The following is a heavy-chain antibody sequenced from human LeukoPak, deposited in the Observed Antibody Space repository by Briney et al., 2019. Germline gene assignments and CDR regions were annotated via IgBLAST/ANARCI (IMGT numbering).Heavy chain of an antibody. V-gene: IGHV4-38-2*02. J-gene: IGHJ4*02. Sequence: PSETLSLTCTVSGYSISSGYYWGWIRQPPGKGLEWIGSIYHSGSTYYNPSLKSRVTISVDTSKNQFSLKLSSVTAADTAVYYCARDALGGEWAFDYWGQGTLVTVSS. CDR2: IYHSGST. CDR3: ARDALGGEWAFDY. CDR1: GYSISSGYY. D-gene: IGHD3-10*01.